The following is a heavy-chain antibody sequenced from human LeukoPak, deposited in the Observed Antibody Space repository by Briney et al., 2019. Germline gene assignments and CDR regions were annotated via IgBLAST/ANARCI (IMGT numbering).Heavy chain of an antibody. V-gene: IGHV1-18*01. CDR1: GYTFTSYG. Sequence: PVASVKVSCKASGYTFTSYGISWVRQAPGQGLEWMGWISAYNGNTNYAQKLQGRVTMTTDTSTSTAYMELRSLRSDDTAVYYCATTSPYYYDSSGYYLDYWGQGTLVTISS. CDR2: ISAYNGNT. D-gene: IGHD3-22*01. J-gene: IGHJ4*02. CDR3: ATTSPYYYDSSGYYLDY.